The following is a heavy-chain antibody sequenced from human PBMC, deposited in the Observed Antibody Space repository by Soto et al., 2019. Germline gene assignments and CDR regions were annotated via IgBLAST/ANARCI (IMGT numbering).Heavy chain of an antibody. V-gene: IGHV3-9*01. Sequence: EVQLVESGGGLVQPGRSLRLSCAASGFTFDDYAMHWGRQVPGKGLEWVSGINWNSGSIGYGDSVKGRFAISRDNAKNSLHLQMTTLSAEDTAFYYCVKDESINWYSGHFRHWGQGTLVTVSS. CDR3: VKDESINWYSGHFRH. CDR2: INWNSGSI. J-gene: IGHJ1*01. CDR1: GFTFDDYA. D-gene: IGHD6-13*01.